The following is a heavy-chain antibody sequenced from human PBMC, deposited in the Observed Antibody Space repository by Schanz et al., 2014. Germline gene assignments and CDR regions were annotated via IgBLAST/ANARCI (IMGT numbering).Heavy chain of an antibody. J-gene: IGHJ6*03. CDR2: LTEGGGGT. Sequence: EVQLLESGGGLAQPGGSLRLACAASGFNFNTYAMSWVRQAPGKELEWVSGLTEGGGGTYYTDAVKGRFTISRDNPKKTLYLQMNSLRAEDTAVYYCSRDHQWLARYYMDVWGKGTTVTVSS. V-gene: IGHV3-23*01. CDR1: GFNFNTYA. CDR3: SRDHQWLARYYMDV. D-gene: IGHD6-19*01.